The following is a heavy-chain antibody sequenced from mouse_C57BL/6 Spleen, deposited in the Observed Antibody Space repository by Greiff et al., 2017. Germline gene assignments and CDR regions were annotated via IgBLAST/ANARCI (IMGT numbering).Heavy chain of an antibody. CDR3: ARWWGNYVGFAY. CDR1: GYAFSSSW. CDR2: IYPGDGDT. D-gene: IGHD2-1*01. V-gene: IGHV1-82*01. Sequence: VMLVESGPELVKPGASVKISCKASGYAFSSSWMNWVKQRPGKGLEWIGRIYPGDGDTNYNGKFKGKATLTADKSSSTAYMQLSSLTSEDSAVYFCARWWGNYVGFAYWGQGTLVTVSA. J-gene: IGHJ3*01.